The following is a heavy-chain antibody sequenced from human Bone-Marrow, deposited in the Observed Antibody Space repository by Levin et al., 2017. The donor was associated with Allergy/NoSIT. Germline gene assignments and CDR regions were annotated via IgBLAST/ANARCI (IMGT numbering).Heavy chain of an antibody. CDR2: IKSKTDGGAT. CDR1: GFPFTAAW. D-gene: IGHD2/OR15-2a*01. CDR3: TTGGHYFGV. Sequence: LSLTCEATGFPFTAAWMSWVRQAPGKGPEWVGRIKSKTDGGATEYAAPVQGRFSISRDDSTNTLSLQMNSLKIEDTAMYFCTTGGHYFGVWGQGTLVTVSS. J-gene: IGHJ4*02. V-gene: IGHV3-15*01.